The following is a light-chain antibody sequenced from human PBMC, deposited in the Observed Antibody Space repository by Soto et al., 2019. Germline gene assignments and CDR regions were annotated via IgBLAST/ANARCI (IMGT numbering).Light chain of an antibody. CDR3: QTWGSGNVV. Sequence: QAVVTQSPSASASLGASVKLTCTLSSGHSNYAIAWHQQQSEKGPRYLMKLNSDGSHSKGDGIPDRFSGSSSGAERYLTISSRQSEDEADYYCQTWGSGNVVFGGGIKLTVL. CDR1: SGHSNYA. J-gene: IGLJ2*01. V-gene: IGLV4-69*01. CDR2: LNSDGSH.